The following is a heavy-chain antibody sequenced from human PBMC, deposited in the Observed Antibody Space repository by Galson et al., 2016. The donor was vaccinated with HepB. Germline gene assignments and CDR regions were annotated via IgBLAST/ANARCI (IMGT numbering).Heavy chain of an antibody. Sequence: SLRLSCAASGFIVSTNYMTWVRQAPGKGLEWVSIIYSSGDTYYADSVQGRFTISRDNSKNTLYLQMNSLRVEDTAVYYCARGTAIRFLEWSSGGMEVWGQGTTVTVSS. CDR1: GFIVSTNY. V-gene: IGHV3-53*01. J-gene: IGHJ6*02. CDR3: ARGTAIRFLEWSSGGMEV. D-gene: IGHD3-3*01. CDR2: IYSSGDT.